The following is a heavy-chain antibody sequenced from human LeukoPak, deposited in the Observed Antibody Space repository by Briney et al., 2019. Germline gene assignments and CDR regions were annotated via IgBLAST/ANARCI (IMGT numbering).Heavy chain of an antibody. Sequence: SETLSLTCTVSGGSLSSSSYYWGWIRQPPGKGLEWIGSIYYSGSTYYNPSLKSRVTISVDTSKNQFSLKLSSVTAADTAVYYCASPYYYDSSGYLSYVYWGQGTLVTVSS. V-gene: IGHV4-39*01. J-gene: IGHJ4*02. CDR2: IYYSGST. CDR1: GGSLSSSSYY. D-gene: IGHD3-22*01. CDR3: ASPYYYDSSGYLSYVY.